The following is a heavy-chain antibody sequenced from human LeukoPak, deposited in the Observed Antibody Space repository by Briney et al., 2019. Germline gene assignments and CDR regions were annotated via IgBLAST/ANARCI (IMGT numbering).Heavy chain of an antibody. D-gene: IGHD3-22*01. J-gene: IGHJ6*02. Sequence: ASVKVSCKASGYTFTSYDINWVRQATGQGLEWMGWMNPNSGNTGYAQKFQGRVTMTRNTSISTAYMELSGLRSEDTAVYYCARVGYYDSSRYYYYYGMDVWGQGTTVTVSS. CDR3: ARVGYYDSSRYYYYYGMDV. CDR1: GYTFTSYD. V-gene: IGHV1-8*01. CDR2: MNPNSGNT.